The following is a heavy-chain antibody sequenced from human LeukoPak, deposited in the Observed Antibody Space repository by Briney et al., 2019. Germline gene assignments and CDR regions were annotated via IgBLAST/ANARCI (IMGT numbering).Heavy chain of an antibody. CDR2: IYYSGST. D-gene: IGHD6-19*01. CDR3: ARRIAVAGTNYFDY. Sequence: SETLSLTCTVSGGSISSSSYYWGWIRQPPGTGLEWIGSIYYSGSTYYNPSLKSRVTISVDTSKNQFSLKLSSVTAADTAVYYCARRIAVAGTNYFDYWGQGTLVTVSS. V-gene: IGHV4-39*07. CDR1: GGSISSSSYY. J-gene: IGHJ4*02.